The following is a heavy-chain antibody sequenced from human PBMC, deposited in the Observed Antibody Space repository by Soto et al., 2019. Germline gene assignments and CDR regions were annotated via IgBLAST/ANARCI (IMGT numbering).Heavy chain of an antibody. D-gene: IGHD1-20*01. CDR1: GVSISSSY. Sequence: QVQLQESGPGLVKPSETLSLICSVSGVSISSSYWTWFRQPPGKGLEWIGYITYNDFTSYNPSLKRRVTITQDTSRTQLSLTLTSVTAADTAVYYCARHARYNDYWGQGTLGIVSS. J-gene: IGHJ4*02. CDR3: ARHARYNDY. CDR2: ITYNDFT. V-gene: IGHV4-59*08.